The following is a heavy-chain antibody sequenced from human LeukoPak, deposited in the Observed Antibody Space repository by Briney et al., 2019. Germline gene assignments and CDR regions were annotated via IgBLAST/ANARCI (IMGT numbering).Heavy chain of an antibody. CDR3: ARGLRITMIVVVMGDAFDI. CDR2: MKQDGSEK. J-gene: IGHJ3*02. D-gene: IGHD3-22*01. V-gene: IGHV3-7*01. Sequence: GGSLRLSCAASGFAFSSYAMTWVRQAPGKGLEWVANMKQDGSEKYYVDSVKGRFTISRDNAKNSLYLQMNSLRAEDTAVYYCARGLRITMIVVVMGDAFDIWGQGTMVTVSS. CDR1: GFAFSSYA.